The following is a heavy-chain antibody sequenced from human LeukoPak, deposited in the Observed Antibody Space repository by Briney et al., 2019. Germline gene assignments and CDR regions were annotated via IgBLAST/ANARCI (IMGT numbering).Heavy chain of an antibody. CDR1: GFTFSSYS. CDR3: ASGTYCGGECWD. V-gene: IGHV3-21*01. D-gene: IGHD2-21*01. J-gene: IGHJ4*02. Sequence: GGSLRLSCAASGFTFSSYSMNWVRQAPGKGLEWVSSISSSSSYIYYADSVKGRFTISRDNAKNSLYLQMNSLRVEDTAVYYCASGTYCGGECWDWGQGTLVTVSS. CDR2: ISSSSSYI.